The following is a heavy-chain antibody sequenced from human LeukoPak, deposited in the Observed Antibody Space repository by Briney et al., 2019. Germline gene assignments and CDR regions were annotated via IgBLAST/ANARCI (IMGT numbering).Heavy chain of an antibody. D-gene: IGHD1-26*01. CDR1: GFTVSRNY. J-gene: IGHJ4*02. Sequence: GGSLRLSCAASGFTVSRNYMSWVRQAPGKGLEWVSVIYSGGSTYYADSVKGRFTISRHNSKNTLYLQMISLRAVDTAVYYCASTKAATSDYWGQGTLVTVPS. CDR2: IYSGGST. CDR3: ASTKAATSDY. V-gene: IGHV3-53*01.